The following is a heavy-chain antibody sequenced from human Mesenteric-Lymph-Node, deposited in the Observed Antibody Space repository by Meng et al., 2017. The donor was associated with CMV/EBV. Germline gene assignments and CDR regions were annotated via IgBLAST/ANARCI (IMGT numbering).Heavy chain of an antibody. V-gene: IGHV5-51*01. Sequence: CRGSGYSFTNYWIGWVRQVPGKGLEWMGLIYPGDSDTRYSPSFQGHVTFSVDKSTGTAYLQWSSLKASDTAMYYCARRNFGDYPIDYWGQGTLVTVSS. J-gene: IGHJ4*02. CDR2: IYPGDSDT. CDR3: ARRNFGDYPIDY. D-gene: IGHD4-17*01. CDR1: GYSFTNYW.